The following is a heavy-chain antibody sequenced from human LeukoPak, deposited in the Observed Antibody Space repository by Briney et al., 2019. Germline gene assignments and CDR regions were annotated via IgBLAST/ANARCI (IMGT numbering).Heavy chain of an antibody. V-gene: IGHV1-69*04. CDR2: IIPILGIA. CDR3: ARDIVVVTAMPWFDP. J-gene: IGHJ5*02. CDR1: GGTFSSYA. D-gene: IGHD2-21*02. Sequence: SVKVSCKASGGTFSSYAISWVRQAPGQGLEWMGRIIPILGIANYAQKFQGRVTITADKSTSTAYMELSSLRSEDTAVYYCARDIVVVTAMPWFDPWGQGTLVTVSS.